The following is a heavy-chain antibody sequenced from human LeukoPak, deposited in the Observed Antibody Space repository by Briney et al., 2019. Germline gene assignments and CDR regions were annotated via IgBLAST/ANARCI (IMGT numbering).Heavy chain of an antibody. CDR3: ARDGGPIEYYYDSSGCFDY. V-gene: IGHV3-21*01. J-gene: IGHJ4*02. D-gene: IGHD3-22*01. CDR2: ISSSSSYI. Sequence: PGGSLRLSCAASGFTLSSYSMNWVRQAPGKGLEWVSSISSSSSYIYYADSVKGRFTISRDNAKNSLYLQMNSLRAEDTAVYYCARDGGPIEYYYDSSGCFDYWGQGTLVTVSS. CDR1: GFTLSSYS.